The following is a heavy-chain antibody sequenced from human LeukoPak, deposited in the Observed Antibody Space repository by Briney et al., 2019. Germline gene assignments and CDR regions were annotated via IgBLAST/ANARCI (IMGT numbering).Heavy chain of an antibody. CDR3: AHGAMYQLDY. J-gene: IGHJ4*02. D-gene: IGHD2-2*01. V-gene: IGHV3-30*03. CDR1: GFTFSSYG. Sequence: PGRSLRLSCAASGFTFSSYGMHWVRQAPGKGLEWVAVISYDGSNKYYADSVKGRFTISGDNSKNTLFLQMNSLRAEDTAVYYCAHGAMYQLDYWGQGTLVIVSS. CDR2: ISYDGSNK.